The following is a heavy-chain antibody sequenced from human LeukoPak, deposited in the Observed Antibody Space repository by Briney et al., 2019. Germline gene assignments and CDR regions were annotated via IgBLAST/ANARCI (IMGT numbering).Heavy chain of an antibody. CDR1: GFTFSNAW. Sequence: GGSLRLSCAASGFTFSNAWMSWVRQAPGKGLEWVGRIKSKTDGGTTDYAAPVKGRFTISRDDSKNTLYLQMNSLKTEDTAVYYCTTEHGDYVDFDYWGQGTLVTVSS. D-gene: IGHD4-17*01. V-gene: IGHV3-15*01. J-gene: IGHJ4*02. CDR2: IKSKTDGGTT. CDR3: TTEHGDYVDFDY.